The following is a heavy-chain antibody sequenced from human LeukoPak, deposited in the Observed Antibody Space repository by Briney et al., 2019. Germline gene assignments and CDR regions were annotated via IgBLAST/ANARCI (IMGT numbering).Heavy chain of an antibody. J-gene: IGHJ6*03. D-gene: IGHD1-26*01. CDR1: GYTFTGYY. CDR2: INPNSGGT. CDR3: ARGAGAHNYYYMDV. V-gene: IGHV1-2*02. Sequence: ASVKVSCKASGYTFTGYYMHWVRQAPGQGLEWMGWINPNSGGTNYAQKFQGRVTMTRDASISTAYMELSRLRSDDTAVYHCARGAGAHNYYYMDVWGKGTTVTISS.